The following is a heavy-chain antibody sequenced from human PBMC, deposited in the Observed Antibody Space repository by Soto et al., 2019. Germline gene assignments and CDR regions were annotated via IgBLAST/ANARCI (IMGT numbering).Heavy chain of an antibody. CDR3: ARARSNSYYYYGMDV. CDR1: GFTFSSYS. CDR2: ISSSSSTI. Sequence: PWGSLRLSCAASGFTFSSYSMNWVRQAPGKGLEWVSYISSSSSTIYYADSVKGRFTISRDNAKNSLYLQMNSLRAEDTALYYCARARSNSYYYYGMDVWGQGTTVTVSS. V-gene: IGHV3-48*01. J-gene: IGHJ6*02. D-gene: IGHD3-10*01.